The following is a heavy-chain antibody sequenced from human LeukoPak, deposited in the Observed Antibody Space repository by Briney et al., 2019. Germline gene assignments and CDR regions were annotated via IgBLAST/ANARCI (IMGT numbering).Heavy chain of an antibody. J-gene: IGHJ4*02. CDR2: ISAYNGNT. Sequence: RASVKVSCKASGYTFTSYGISWVRQAPGQGLEWMGWISAYNGNTNYAQKLQGRVTMTTDTSTSTAYMELRSLRPDDTAVYYCARDIRIAAAGTSDFDYWGQGTLVTVSS. CDR3: ARDIRIAAAGTSDFDY. CDR1: GYTFTSYG. D-gene: IGHD6-13*01. V-gene: IGHV1-18*04.